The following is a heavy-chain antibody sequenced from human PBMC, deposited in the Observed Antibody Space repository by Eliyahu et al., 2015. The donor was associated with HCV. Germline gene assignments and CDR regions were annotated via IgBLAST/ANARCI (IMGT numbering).Heavy chain of an antibody. Sequence: TFSSYGMHWVRQAPGKGLEWVAVIWYDGSNKYYADSVKGRFTISRDNSKNTLYLQMNSLRAEDTAVYYCARDLGVFSGMDVWGQGTTVTVSS. CDR1: TFSSYG. J-gene: IGHJ6*02. CDR3: ARDLGVFSGMDV. CDR2: IWYDGSNK. V-gene: IGHV3-33*01. D-gene: IGHD3-16*01.